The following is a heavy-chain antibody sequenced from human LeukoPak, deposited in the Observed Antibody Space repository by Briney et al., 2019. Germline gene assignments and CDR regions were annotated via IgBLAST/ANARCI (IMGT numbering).Heavy chain of an antibody. D-gene: IGHD2-15*01. CDR3: ARVTEYCSGGSCYTGDH. CDR2: ISFSGFRT. Sequence: GGSLRLSCAASGFTFSSYAMNWVRQAPGKGLEWVSTISFSGFRTYYADSVEGRFTISRDNSKNTVYLQMSGLRAEDTGVYYCARVTEYCSGGSCYTGDHWGQGTLVTVSS. J-gene: IGHJ4*02. V-gene: IGHV3-23*01. CDR1: GFTFSSYA.